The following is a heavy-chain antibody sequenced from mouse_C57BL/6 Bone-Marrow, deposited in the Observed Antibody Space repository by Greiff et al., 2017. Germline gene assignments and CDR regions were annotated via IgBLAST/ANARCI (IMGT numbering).Heavy chain of an antibody. Sequence: QVQLQQPGAELVRPGTSVKLSCKASGYTFTSYWMHWVKQRPGQGLEWIGVIDPSDSYTNYNQKFKGKATLTVDTSSSTAYMQLSSLTSEDSAIYYCARGQLRLRPYYVDYWGQGTTLTVSS. V-gene: IGHV1-59*01. D-gene: IGHD3-2*02. J-gene: IGHJ2*01. CDR3: ARGQLRLRPYYVDY. CDR1: GYTFTSYW. CDR2: IDPSDSYT.